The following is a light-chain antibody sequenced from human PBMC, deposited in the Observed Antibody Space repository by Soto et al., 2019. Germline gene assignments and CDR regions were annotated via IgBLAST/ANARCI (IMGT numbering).Light chain of an antibody. CDR2: WAS. V-gene: IGKV4-1*01. CDR3: QQYYAPPYS. J-gene: IGKJ2*03. Sequence: DIVMTQSPDSLAVSLGERATISCKSSQSILNSSNNKNHLAWYQQKSGQPPKLLIYWASTRESGVPDRFSGSGSGTDFTLTISSLQAEVVAAVYYCQQYYAPPYSFGQGTKLEI. CDR1: QSILNSSNNKNH.